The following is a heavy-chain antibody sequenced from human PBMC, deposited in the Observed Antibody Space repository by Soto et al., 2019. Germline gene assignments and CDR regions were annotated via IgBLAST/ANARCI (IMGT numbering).Heavy chain of an antibody. CDR3: AKDSDGWDYYYYGMDV. V-gene: IGHV3-23*01. Sequence: PGGSLRLSCAASGFTFSSYAMSWVRQAPGKGLGWVSAISGSGGSTYYADSVKGRFTISRDNSKNTLYLQMNSLRAEDTAVYYCAKDSDGWDYYYYGMDVWGQGTTVTVSS. CDR1: GFTFSSYA. CDR2: ISGSGGST. J-gene: IGHJ6*02. D-gene: IGHD6-19*01.